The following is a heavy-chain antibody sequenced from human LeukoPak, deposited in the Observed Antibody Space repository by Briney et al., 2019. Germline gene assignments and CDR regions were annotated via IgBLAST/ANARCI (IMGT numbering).Heavy chain of an antibody. CDR2: INHSGST. CDR1: GGPFSGYY. Sequence: PSETLSLTCAVYGGPFSGYYWSWIRQPPGKGLEWIGEINHSGSTNYNPSLKSRVTISVDTSKNQFSLKLSSVTAADTAVYYCARLSGGVVVIGTFDYWGQGTLVTVSS. J-gene: IGHJ4*02. CDR3: ARLSGGVVVIGTFDY. V-gene: IGHV4-34*09. D-gene: IGHD3-22*01.